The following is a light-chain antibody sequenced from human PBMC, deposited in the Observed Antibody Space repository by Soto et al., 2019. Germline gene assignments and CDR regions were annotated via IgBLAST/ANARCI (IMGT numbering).Light chain of an antibody. Sequence: EIQVTQSPSSLSAYVGDRVTITCRASQSISSYLNWYQQKPGKAPKLLIYAASSLQSGVPSRFSGSGSGTDFTLTISSLQPEDFATYYCQQSYSTPKTFGQGTKV. J-gene: IGKJ1*01. CDR1: QSISSY. V-gene: IGKV1-39*01. CDR2: AAS. CDR3: QQSYSTPKT.